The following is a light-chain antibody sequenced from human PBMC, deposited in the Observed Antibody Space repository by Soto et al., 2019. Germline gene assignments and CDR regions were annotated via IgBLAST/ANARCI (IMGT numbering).Light chain of an antibody. CDR3: QQYGSSGT. CDR2: GAS. J-gene: IGKJ1*01. V-gene: IGKV3-20*01. Sequence: EIVLTQSPGNLSLSPGERATLSCRASQSVSNNYLAWYQQKPGQAPRLLIYGASNRATGIPDRFSGSRSGTDFTLTISRLEPEYFAVYYCQQYGSSGTFGQGTKVDIK. CDR1: QSVSNNY.